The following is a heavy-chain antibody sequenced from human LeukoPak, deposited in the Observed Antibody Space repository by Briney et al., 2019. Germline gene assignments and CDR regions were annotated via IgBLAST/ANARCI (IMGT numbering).Heavy chain of an antibody. V-gene: IGHV3-23*01. CDR1: GFTFSDYA. Sequence: GGSLRLSFAGSGFTFSDYAMSWVRQAPGKGLAGVSAIGSRGVSAYYADSVKGRFRISSDNSKNTVYLQMNSLRAEDTAVYFCAKGIGRTGSSGNLDFRRSVGWDAFDVWGQGTLVTVSS. CDR2: IGSRGVSA. D-gene: IGHD3-10*01. CDR3: AKGIGRTGSSGNLDFRRSVGWDAFDV. J-gene: IGHJ3*01.